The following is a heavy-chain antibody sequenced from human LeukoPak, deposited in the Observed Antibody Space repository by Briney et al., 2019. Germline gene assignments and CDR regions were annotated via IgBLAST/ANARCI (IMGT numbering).Heavy chain of an antibody. CDR1: GFTFSSYW. CDR2: IKQDGSEK. CDR3: ARDSPYSGSYYYYYGMDV. V-gene: IGHV3-7*01. Sequence: GGSLRLSCAASGFTFSSYWMSWVRQAPGKGLEWVANIKQDGSEKYYVDSVKGRFTISRDNAKNSLYLQMNSLRAEDTAVYYCARDSPYSGSYYYYYGMDVWGQGTTVTVSS. J-gene: IGHJ6*02. D-gene: IGHD1-26*01.